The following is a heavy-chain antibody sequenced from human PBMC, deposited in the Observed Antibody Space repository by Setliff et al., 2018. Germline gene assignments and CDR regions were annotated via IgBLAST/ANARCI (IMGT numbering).Heavy chain of an antibody. J-gene: IGHJ5*02. D-gene: IGHD5-12*01. CDR3: ARGRRDGYKAGFDP. V-gene: IGHV5-51*01. CDR1: GYSFTDYW. Sequence: GESLKISCKASGYSFTDYWIAWVRQMPGKGLEWMGIIYPSNSNIKYSPSFEAQITFSVDKSITTAYLQWSSLKASDTAIYYCARGRRDGYKAGFDPWGQGTLVTVSS. CDR2: IYPSNSNI.